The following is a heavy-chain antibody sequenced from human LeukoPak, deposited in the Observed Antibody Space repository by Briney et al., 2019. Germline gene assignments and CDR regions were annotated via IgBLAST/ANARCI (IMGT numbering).Heavy chain of an antibody. Sequence: GGSLRLSCAASGFTFSSYSMNWVRQAPGKGLEWVSSISSSSSYIYYADSVKGRFTISRDNAKNSLYLQMNSLRAEDTRVYYIARNPRDYATGYHSGQGTLVTVPP. J-gene: IGHJ5*02. CDR2: ISSSSSYI. D-gene: IGHD4-17*01. CDR3: ARNPRDYATGYH. V-gene: IGHV3-21*01. CDR1: GFTFSSYS.